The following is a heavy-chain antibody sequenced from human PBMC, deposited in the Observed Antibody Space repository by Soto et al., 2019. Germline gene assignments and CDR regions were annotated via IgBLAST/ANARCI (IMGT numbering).Heavy chain of an antibody. CDR2: IYWDDDK. V-gene: IGHV2-5*02. CDR1: GFSLTTSGVG. J-gene: IGHJ4*02. Sequence: QITLNESGPTQVKPRQTLTLTCTFSGFSLTTSGVGVGWIRQSPGKAPEWLALIYWDDDKRYSPSLKSRLTITKDPSKNQVVLTMAGLDPADTPTYYCAHRVLRTVFGLVTTTAIYFDFWGPGTPVAVSS. CDR3: AHRVLRTVFGLVTTTAIYFDF. D-gene: IGHD3-3*01.